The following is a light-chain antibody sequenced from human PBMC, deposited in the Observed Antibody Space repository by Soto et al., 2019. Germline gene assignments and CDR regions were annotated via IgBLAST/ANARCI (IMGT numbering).Light chain of an antibody. J-gene: IGKJ1*01. Sequence: EIVLTQSPGTLSLSPGERATLSCRASQSVSSSFLAWYQQKPGTAPRLLIYGASSRATGIPDRVSSSGSVTDFTLTISGLEPEGFAVYYCQQDDTSPWTFGQGTKVEIK. CDR3: QQDDTSPWT. CDR2: GAS. CDR1: QSVSSSF. V-gene: IGKV3-20*01.